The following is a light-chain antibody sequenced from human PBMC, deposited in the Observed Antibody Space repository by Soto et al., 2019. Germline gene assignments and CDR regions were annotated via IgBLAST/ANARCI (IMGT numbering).Light chain of an antibody. J-gene: IGLJ2*01. CDR1: NSDAGNSNI. CDR2: GGT. V-gene: IGLV2-23*01. CDR3: CSYTGSL. Sequence: QSALTQPASVSGSPGESITISCTGTNSDAGNSNIVSCYQQYPAKAPKLVVYGGTKGPSGVSVRFSGSGSGNTASLTISGLQAEDEADYYCCSYTGSLFGGGTKLTVL.